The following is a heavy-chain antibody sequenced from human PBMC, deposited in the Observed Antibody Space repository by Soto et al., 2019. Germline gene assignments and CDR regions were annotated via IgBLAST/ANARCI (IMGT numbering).Heavy chain of an antibody. Sequence: QITLKESGPTLVKPTQTLTLTCTFSGFSLRTSEVGVGWIRQPPGKALEWLALIYWDDDKRYSPSLKSRLTITKDTSKNQVVRTMTNVDPVDTATYYCAHSPYYGSGSQISFHNWGQGTLVTVSS. CDR2: IYWDDDK. V-gene: IGHV2-5*02. J-gene: IGHJ4*02. CDR1: GFSLRTSEVG. CDR3: AHSPYYGSGSQISFHN. D-gene: IGHD3-10*01.